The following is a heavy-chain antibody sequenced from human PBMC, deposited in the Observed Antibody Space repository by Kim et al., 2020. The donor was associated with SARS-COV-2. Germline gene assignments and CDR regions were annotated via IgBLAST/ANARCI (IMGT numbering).Heavy chain of an antibody. V-gene: IGHV4-39*07. Sequence: SETLSLTCTVSGGSISSSSYYWGWIRQPPGKGLEWIGSIYYSGSTYYNPSLKSRVTISVDTSKNQFSLKLSSVTAADTAVYYCAGEGLQLLSYYFDYWGQGTLVTVSS. CDR1: GGSISSSSYY. J-gene: IGHJ4*02. CDR3: AGEGLQLLSYYFDY. CDR2: IYYSGST. D-gene: IGHD5-12*01.